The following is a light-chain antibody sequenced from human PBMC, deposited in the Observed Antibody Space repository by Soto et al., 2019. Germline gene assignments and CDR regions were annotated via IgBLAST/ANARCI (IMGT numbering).Light chain of an antibody. V-gene: IGKV3-15*01. J-gene: IGKJ2*01. CDR3: QQYNKWPYT. CDR2: GTS. CDR1: QSVSSN. Sequence: EIVMTQSPATLSVSPGERAALSCRASQSVSSNFAWYQQKPGQAPRLLIYGTSTRSTGIPARFSGSGSRTEYSLTISSLQSEDFAVYYCQQYNKWPYTFGQGTKLEIK.